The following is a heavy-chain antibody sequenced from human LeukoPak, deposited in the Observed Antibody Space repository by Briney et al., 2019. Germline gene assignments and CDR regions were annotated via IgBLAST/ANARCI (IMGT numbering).Heavy chain of an antibody. J-gene: IGHJ4*02. D-gene: IGHD3-10*01. CDR3: ARGRSLLKTSYYYDSGNDY. V-gene: IGHV4-34*01. CDR2: INHSGST. Sequence: SETLSLTCAVYGGSFSGYYWSWIRQPPGKGLEWIGEINHSGSTNYNPSLKSRVTISVDTSKNQFSLKLSSVTAADTGVYYCARGRSLLKTSYYYDSGNDYWGQGTLVTVSS. CDR1: GGSFSGYY.